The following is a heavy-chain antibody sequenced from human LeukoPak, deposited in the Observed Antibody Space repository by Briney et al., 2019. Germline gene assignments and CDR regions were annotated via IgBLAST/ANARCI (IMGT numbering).Heavy chain of an antibody. D-gene: IGHD3-10*01. CDR3: ARVSGSGLYFKSFDP. V-gene: IGHV4-4*02. Sequence: SGTLSLTCSVSGDDISSSNWWTWVRQPPQKGLDWIGEVYHSGSTNYNPSLKNRINMSVDKSQNRFSLRLTSVTAADTAVYFCARVSGSGLYFKSFDPWGQGTLVIVSS. CDR2: VYHSGST. CDR1: GDDISSSNW. J-gene: IGHJ5*01.